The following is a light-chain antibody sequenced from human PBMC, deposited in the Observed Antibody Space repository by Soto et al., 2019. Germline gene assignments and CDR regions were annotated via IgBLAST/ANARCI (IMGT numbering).Light chain of an antibody. CDR1: SPNIGSNY. CDR2: RNN. Sequence: QSVLTQPPSASGTPGQRVTISCSGSSPNIGSNYVYWYQQLPGAAPKLLIYRNNQRPSGVPDRFSGSKSGTSASLAISGLWSEDEADYYCAAWDDSLSGRVFGGGTKLTVL. V-gene: IGLV1-47*03. CDR3: AAWDDSLSGRV. J-gene: IGLJ3*02.